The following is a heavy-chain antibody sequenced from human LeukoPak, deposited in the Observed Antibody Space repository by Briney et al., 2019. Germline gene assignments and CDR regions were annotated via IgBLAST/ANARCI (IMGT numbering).Heavy chain of an antibody. CDR2: ISTSSSYI. V-gene: IGHV3-21*04. J-gene: IGHJ5*02. D-gene: IGHD3-10*01. Sequence: SGGSLRLSCAASEFTFSRYSMNWVRQAPGKGLEWVSSISTSSSYIYYADSVKGRFTISRDNAKNSLYLQMNSLRAEDTALYYCARDYTVTMVRGVILDWFDPWGQGTLVTVSS. CDR1: EFTFSRYS. CDR3: ARDYTVTMVRGVILDWFDP.